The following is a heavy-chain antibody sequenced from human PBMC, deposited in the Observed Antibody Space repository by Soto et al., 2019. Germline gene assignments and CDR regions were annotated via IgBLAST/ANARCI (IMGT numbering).Heavy chain of an antibody. CDR3: ARDHALEWLRGGGDY. Sequence: SVKVSCKASGDMFDTYTITWMRQAPGRGLEWVGGIIPRSAKSNYAQKFEGRVTITADESTSTAYMELSSLRSEDTAVYYCARDHALEWLRGGGDYWGQGTLVTVSS. CDR2: IIPRSAKS. J-gene: IGHJ4*02. D-gene: IGHD5-12*01. CDR1: GDMFDTYT. V-gene: IGHV1-69*13.